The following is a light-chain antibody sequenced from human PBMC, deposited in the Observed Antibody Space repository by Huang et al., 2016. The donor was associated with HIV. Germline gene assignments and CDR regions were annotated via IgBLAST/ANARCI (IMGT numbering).Light chain of an antibody. V-gene: IGKV1-33*01. CDR1: QDISNY. J-gene: IGKJ3*01. Sequence: DIQMTQSPSSLSASVGDRVTITCQASQDISNYLNWYQRKPGKAPKLLIYDTSNLETGVPSRFSGSGSGTDFTFTISRLQPEDIATYYCQQYDNLPFTFGPGTKVDIK. CDR2: DTS. CDR3: QQYDNLPFT.